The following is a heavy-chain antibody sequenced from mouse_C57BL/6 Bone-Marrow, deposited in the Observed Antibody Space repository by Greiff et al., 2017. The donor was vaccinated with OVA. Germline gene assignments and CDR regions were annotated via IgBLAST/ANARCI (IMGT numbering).Heavy chain of an antibody. J-gene: IGHJ2*01. CDR1: GYSITSGYY. D-gene: IGHD1-1*02. Sequence: ESGPGLVKPSQSLSLTCSVTGYSITSGYYWNWIRQFPGNKLEWMGYISYDGSNNYNPSLKNPISITRDTSKNPFFLKLNSVTTEDTAPYYFARGLFRGFDDWGQGTTLTVSS. V-gene: IGHV3-6*01. CDR3: ARGLFRGFDD. CDR2: ISYDGSN.